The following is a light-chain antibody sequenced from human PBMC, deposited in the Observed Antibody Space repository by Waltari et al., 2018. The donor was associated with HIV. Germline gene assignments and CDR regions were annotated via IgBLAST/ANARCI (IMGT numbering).Light chain of an antibody. Sequence: DIVMTQSPDSLAVSLGERATIKCKSSQSVLYSSNNENYLAWYQQKPGQPPKLLIYWASTRESGVPDRFSGSGSGTDFTLTISSLQAEDVAVYYCQQYYSPPGWTFGQGTKVEIK. CDR2: WAS. J-gene: IGKJ1*01. CDR1: QSVLYSSNNENY. V-gene: IGKV4-1*01. CDR3: QQYYSPPGWT.